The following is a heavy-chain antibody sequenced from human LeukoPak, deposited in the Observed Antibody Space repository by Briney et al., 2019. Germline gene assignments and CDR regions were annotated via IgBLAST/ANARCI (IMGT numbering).Heavy chain of an antibody. CDR2: INHSGST. V-gene: IGHV4-34*01. CDR1: GGSFSGYY. CDR3: ARRGRSSSPDY. J-gene: IGHJ4*02. Sequence: PSETLSLTCAVYGGSFSGYYWSWIRQPPGKGLECIGEINHSGSTNYNPSLKSRVTISVDTSKNQFSLKLSSVTAADTAVYYCARRGRSSSPDYWGQGTLVTVSS. D-gene: IGHD6-6*01.